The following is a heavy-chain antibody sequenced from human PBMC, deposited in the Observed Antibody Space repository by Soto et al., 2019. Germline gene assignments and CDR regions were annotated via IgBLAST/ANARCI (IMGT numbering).Heavy chain of an antibody. CDR1: GLRFYTYV. D-gene: IGHD3-3*01. V-gene: IGHV3-23*01. J-gene: IGHJ6*02. Sequence: PGWCIGIGCAACGLRFYTYVVAGVRQAPGKGLEWVSIISSSGDGTYYVDSVKGRFTISRDNSRNTLNLQMNNLRAEDTAVYYCAKNADFWSSGMDVWGQATTVTVSS. CDR3: AKNADFWSSGMDV. CDR2: ISSSGDGT.